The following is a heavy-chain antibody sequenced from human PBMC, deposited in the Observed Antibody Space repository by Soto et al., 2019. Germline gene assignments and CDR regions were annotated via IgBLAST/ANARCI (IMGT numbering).Heavy chain of an antibody. CDR1: GYSISSPYF. J-gene: IGHJ1*01. D-gene: IGHD3-3*01. Sequence: SDTQSHTCGVSGYSISSPYFWACIRQPPGKWLEWIGRIFHSATTYCNPYFNSRVSISVDTSNNPFSLKVNSVTAADSAVYDCARTDNVGYYPHFGQGILVTDS. CDR2: IFHSATT. V-gene: IGHV4-38-2*01. CDR3: ARTDNVGYYPH.